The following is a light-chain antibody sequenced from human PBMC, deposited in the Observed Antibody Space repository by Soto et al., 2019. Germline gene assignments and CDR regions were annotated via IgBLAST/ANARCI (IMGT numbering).Light chain of an antibody. CDR2: DNS. Sequence: QSVLTQPPSVSAAPGQKVTISCSGSSSNIGNNYVSWYQQLTGTAPKLLIYDNSKRPSGITDRFSGSQYGTSATLGITGLQTGDEADYYCGTWDSSVSAGVFGGGTKLTVL. CDR3: GTWDSSVSAGV. J-gene: IGLJ2*01. V-gene: IGLV1-51*01. CDR1: SSNIGNNY.